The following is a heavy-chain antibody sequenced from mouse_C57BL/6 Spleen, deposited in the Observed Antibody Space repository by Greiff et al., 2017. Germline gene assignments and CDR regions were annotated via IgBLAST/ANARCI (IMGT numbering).Heavy chain of an antibody. CDR3: ARSIYYDYYFDY. CDR1: GYTFTSYW. Sequence: QQSCKASGYTFTSYWMHWVKQRPGRGLEWIGRIDPNSGGTKYNEKFKSKATLTVDKPSSTAYMQLSSLTSEDSAVYYCARSIYYDYYFDYWGQGTTLTVSS. J-gene: IGHJ2*01. V-gene: IGHV1-72*01. D-gene: IGHD2-4*01. CDR2: IDPNSGGT.